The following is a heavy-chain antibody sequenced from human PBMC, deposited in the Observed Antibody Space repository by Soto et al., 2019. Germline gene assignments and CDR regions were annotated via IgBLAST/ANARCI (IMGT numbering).Heavy chain of an antibody. CDR2: INWNSGSI. V-gene: IGHV3-9*01. J-gene: IGHJ1*01. D-gene: IGHD6-13*01. CDR1: GFTFDDYA. Sequence: GGSLKLSCAASGFTFDDYAMHWVRQVPGKGLEWVSGINWNSGSIGYGDSVKGRFAISRDNAKNSLHLQMNSLSAEDTAFYYCVKDESINWYSGHFRHWGQGTLVTVSS. CDR3: VKDESINWYSGHFRH.